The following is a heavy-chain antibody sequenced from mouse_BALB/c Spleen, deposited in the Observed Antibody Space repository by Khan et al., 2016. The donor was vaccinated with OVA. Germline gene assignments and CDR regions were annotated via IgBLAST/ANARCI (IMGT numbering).Heavy chain of an antibody. V-gene: IGHV2-2*01. J-gene: IGHJ2*01. CDR2: IWSGGST. D-gene: IGHD2-5*01. Sequence: QVQLKESGPGLVQPSQSLSITCTVSGFSLTSYGVHWVRQSPGRGLEWLGTIWSGGSTDYNATFLYRLSISKDNSKSQDFFKMNSLQAYDTAIYYCARNSKGYFDYWGQGPTLTVSA. CDR1: GFSLTSYG. CDR3: ARNSKGYFDY.